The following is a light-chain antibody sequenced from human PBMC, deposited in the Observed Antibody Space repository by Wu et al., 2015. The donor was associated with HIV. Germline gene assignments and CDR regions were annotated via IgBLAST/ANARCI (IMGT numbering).Light chain of an antibody. CDR3: QQHGTSPTT. J-gene: IGKJ1*01. V-gene: IGKV3-20*01. CDR1: QIVGNDY. CDR2: GTS. Sequence: EIVLTQSPDTLSLSPGQRATLSCRASQIVGNDYIIWYQHKRGQAPRLLMYGTSNRATGIPDRFSGSGSGTDFTLTISRLEPEDFAVYYCQQHGTSPTTFGQGTKVEIK.